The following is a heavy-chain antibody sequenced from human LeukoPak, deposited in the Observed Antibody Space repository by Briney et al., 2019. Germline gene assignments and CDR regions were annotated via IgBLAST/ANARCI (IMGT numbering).Heavy chain of an antibody. Sequence: GSLRLSCAASGFSFTIYWMSWVRQAPGKGLEWVANINRDGNEKFYVDSVRGRFTISRDNAKNSLYLQMNSLRVEDTAVYYCARNLFWRFDTWGQGALVTVSS. J-gene: IGHJ5*02. D-gene: IGHD3-9*01. CDR3: ARNLFWRFDT. CDR1: GFSFTIYW. V-gene: IGHV3-7*01. CDR2: INRDGNEK.